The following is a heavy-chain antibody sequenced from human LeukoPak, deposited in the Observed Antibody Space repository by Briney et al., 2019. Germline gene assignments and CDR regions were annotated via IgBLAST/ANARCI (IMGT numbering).Heavy chain of an antibody. CDR2: INPNSGGT. Sequence: GASVKVSCKASGYTFTGYYIHWVRQAPGQGLEWMGWINPNSGGTNYAQKFQGRVTMTRDTSISTAHMELSRLTFDDTAVYYCAVMLTMVRGAVGDHWGQGTLVTVSS. J-gene: IGHJ4*02. V-gene: IGHV1-2*02. CDR1: GYTFTGYY. CDR3: AVMLTMVRGAVGDH. D-gene: IGHD3-10*01.